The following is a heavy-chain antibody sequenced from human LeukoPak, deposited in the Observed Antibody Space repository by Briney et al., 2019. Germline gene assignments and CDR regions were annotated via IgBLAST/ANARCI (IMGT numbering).Heavy chain of an antibody. CDR3: ARGLGRNAYYYYGMDV. V-gene: IGHV4-39*07. CDR2: IYYSGST. D-gene: IGHD2-8*01. Sequence: PSETLSLTCTVSGGSISSSSYYWGWIRQPPGKGLGWIGSIYYSGSTNYNPSLKGRVTISVDTSKNQFSLKLSSVTAADTAVYYCARGLGRNAYYYYGMDVWGQGTTVTVSS. CDR1: GGSISSSSYY. J-gene: IGHJ6*02.